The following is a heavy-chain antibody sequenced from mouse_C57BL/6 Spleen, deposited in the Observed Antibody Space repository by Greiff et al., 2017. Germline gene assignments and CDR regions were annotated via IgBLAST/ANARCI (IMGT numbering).Heavy chain of an antibody. CDR3: ARELGRRAMDY. V-gene: IGHV14-2*01. CDR2: IDPEDGET. J-gene: IGHJ4*01. Sequence: DVKLVESGAELVKPGASVKLSCTASGFNIKDYYMHWVKQRTEQGLEWIGRIDPEDGETKYAPKFQGKATITADTSSNTAYLQLSSLTSEDTAVYYCARELGRRAMDYWGQGTSVTVSS. D-gene: IGHD4-1*01. CDR1: GFNIKDYY.